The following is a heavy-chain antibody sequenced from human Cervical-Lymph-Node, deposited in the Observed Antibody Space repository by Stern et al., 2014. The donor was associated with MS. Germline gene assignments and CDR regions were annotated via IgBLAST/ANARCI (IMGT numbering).Heavy chain of an antibody. CDR3: ARGGRSSSPLDV. D-gene: IGHD2-2*01. CDR2: IIPIFGSS. V-gene: IGHV1-69*01. J-gene: IGHJ6*02. Sequence: QMQLVQSGAEVRQPGSSVKISCKASGGTFSTYVINWVRQAPGQGLEYVGGIIPIFGSSNYAQSLQGRVTILADESTSTFYMELSSLKSEDTAVYFCARGGRSSSPLDVWGQGTMVTVSS. CDR1: GGTFSTYV.